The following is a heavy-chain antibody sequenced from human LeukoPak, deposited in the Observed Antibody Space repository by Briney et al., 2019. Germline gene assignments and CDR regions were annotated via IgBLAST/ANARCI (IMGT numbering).Heavy chain of an antibody. V-gene: IGHV3-23*01. CDR2: ISGSGATT. D-gene: IGHD1-26*01. CDR3: AKDQSRVGASDPFDY. CDR1: GFTFSSCA. J-gene: IGHJ4*02. Sequence: GGSLRLSCAASGFTFSSCAMTWVRQAPGKGLEWVSSISGSGATTYYADSVKGRFTISRDNSNNTVYLQMNSLRAEDTAVYYCAKDQSRVGASDPFDYWGQGMQVCVSS.